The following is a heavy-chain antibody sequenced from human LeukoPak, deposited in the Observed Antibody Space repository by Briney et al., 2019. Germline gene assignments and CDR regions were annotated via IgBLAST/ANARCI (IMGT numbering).Heavy chain of an antibody. J-gene: IGHJ5*02. D-gene: IGHD1-26*01. Sequence: SETLSLTCTVSGGSISSGGYYWSWIRQHPGKGLEWIGHIYYSGSTYYNPSLKSRVTISVDTSKNQFSLKLSSVTAADTAVYYCTALAGAEVTNWFDPWGQGALVTVPS. V-gene: IGHV4-31*03. CDR3: TALAGAEVTNWFDP. CDR2: IYYSGST. CDR1: GGSISSGGYY.